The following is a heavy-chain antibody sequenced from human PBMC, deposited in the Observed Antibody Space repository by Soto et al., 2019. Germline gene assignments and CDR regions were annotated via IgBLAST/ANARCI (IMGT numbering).Heavy chain of an antibody. CDR3: ARALTSAAGLYFDC. CDR2: IHTTENT. CDR1: GDSIGSYY. V-gene: IGHV4-4*07. J-gene: IGHJ4*02. D-gene: IGHD6-13*01. Sequence: ETLSLTCTVSGDSIGSYYWSWIRQPAGKGMEWIGRIHTTENTNYNPSLRSRVTMSVDTSNNQFSLILTSLTAADTAVYYCARALTSAAGLYFDCWGQGTLVTVSS.